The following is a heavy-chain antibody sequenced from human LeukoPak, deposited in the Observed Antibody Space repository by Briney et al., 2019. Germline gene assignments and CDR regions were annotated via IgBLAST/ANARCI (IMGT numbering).Heavy chain of an antibody. CDR3: ASLAVVTGGN. J-gene: IGHJ4*02. CDR1: GFTFNNYW. V-gene: IGHV3-7*02. CDR2: IKKDGSDK. Sequence: PGGSLRLSCAASGFTFNNYWMNWVRQAPGKGLEWVANIKKDGSDKYYVASVKGRFTISRDNAKNSLYLQMNSLSAEDTAVYYCASLAVVTGGNWGQGTLVTVSS. D-gene: IGHD2-21*02.